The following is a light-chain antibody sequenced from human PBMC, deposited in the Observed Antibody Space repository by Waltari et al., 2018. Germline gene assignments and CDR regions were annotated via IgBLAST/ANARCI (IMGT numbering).Light chain of an antibody. CDR3: QQLNSYPLS. CDR2: AAS. J-gene: IGKJ3*01. V-gene: IGKV1-9*01. CDR1: QGISSY. Sequence: IQLTQSPSSLSASVGDRVTITCRASQGISSYLAWYKQKPGKAPELLIYAASTLHSGFPSRCSGSGSETDFTLTISSLQPDDFATYYCQQLNSYPLSFGPGTKVDVK.